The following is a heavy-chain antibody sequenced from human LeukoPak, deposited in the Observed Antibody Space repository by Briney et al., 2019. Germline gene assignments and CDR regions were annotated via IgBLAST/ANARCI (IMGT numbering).Heavy chain of an antibody. V-gene: IGHV3-7*01. CDR1: GFTFSSYS. CDR3: AREEIAAAGTGDY. D-gene: IGHD6-13*01. CDR2: IKQDGSEK. Sequence: GGSLRLSCAASGFTFSSYSMNWVRQAPGKGLEWVTNIKQDGSEKYYVDSVKGRFTISRDNAKNSLYLQMNSLRAEDTAVYYCAREEIAAAGTGDYWGQGTLVTVSS. J-gene: IGHJ4*02.